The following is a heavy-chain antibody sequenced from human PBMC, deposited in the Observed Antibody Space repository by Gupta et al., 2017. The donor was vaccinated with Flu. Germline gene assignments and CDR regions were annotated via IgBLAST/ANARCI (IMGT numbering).Heavy chain of an antibody. J-gene: IGHJ5*02. D-gene: IGHD3-10*01. CDR3: ERVDLKRGGCEP. Sequence: QAHLHESAPGLVKRAETLSLTCTVSGVPMGGNYWSWIRQRAGKGLEWIGRIYTNETTNYNPSKKSRATMTVDTSKKQLPQKLTSVTAENTSVEDCERVDLKRGGCEPWVQGTLGTVS. CDR1: GVPMGGNY. V-gene: IGHV4-4*07. CDR2: IYTNETT.